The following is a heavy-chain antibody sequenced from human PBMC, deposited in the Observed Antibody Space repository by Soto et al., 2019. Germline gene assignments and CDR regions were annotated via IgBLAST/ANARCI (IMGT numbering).Heavy chain of an antibody. J-gene: IGHJ5*02. D-gene: IGHD6-6*01. CDR2: NRWNGEAV. CDR1: GFTFEDFA. CDR3: VKDGEAASPGWFDT. Sequence: VESGGGLVQPGRSLRLSCSASGFTFEDFAMHWVRRVPGKGLEWVAGNRWNGEAVGYAASVKGRCTSSRDNAKKLLFLQMNSLRVDDTALYYCVKDGEAASPGWFDTWGQGTQVTVSA. V-gene: IGHV3-9*01.